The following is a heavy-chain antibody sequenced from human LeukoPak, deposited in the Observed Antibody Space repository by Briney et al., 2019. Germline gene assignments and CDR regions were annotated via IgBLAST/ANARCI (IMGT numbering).Heavy chain of an antibody. CDR2: ISYDGSHK. CDR1: GFTFSSYA. Sequence: GGSLRLSCAASGFTFSSYAMHWVRQAPGKGLVWVALISYDGSHKYYADSVKGRFTISRDNSKNTLYVQMNSLRADDTAVYYCARDLIGIAVAGYDAFDIWGQGTMVTVSS. D-gene: IGHD6-19*01. V-gene: IGHV3-30*04. J-gene: IGHJ3*02. CDR3: ARDLIGIAVAGYDAFDI.